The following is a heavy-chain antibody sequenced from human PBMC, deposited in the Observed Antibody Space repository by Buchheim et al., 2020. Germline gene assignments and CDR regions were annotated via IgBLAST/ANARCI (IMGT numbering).Heavy chain of an antibody. D-gene: IGHD1-26*01. CDR2: ISASGGST. CDR1: GFMFRSYA. CDR3: AREPGGTYDY. V-gene: IGHV3-23*01. J-gene: IGHJ4*02. Sequence: EVQLLESGGGLVQPGGSLRLSCAASGFMFRSYAMSWVRQAPGKGLEWVSVISASGGSTDYADSVKGRFTISRDKSGSTLYLQMNSLSAEDTAVYYCAREPGGTYDYWGQGTL.